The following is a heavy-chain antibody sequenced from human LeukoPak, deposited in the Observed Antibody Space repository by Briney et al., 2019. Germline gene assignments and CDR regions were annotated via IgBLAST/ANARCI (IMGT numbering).Heavy chain of an antibody. Sequence: KPSETLSLTCTVSGGSISSYYWSWIRQPAGKGLEWIGRIYFSGTTNYNPSLESRVTMSVDTSKNQFSLKLNSVTAADTAVYYCTRGSSWYFNYWGQGTLVTVSS. CDR3: TRGSSWYFNY. CDR1: GGSISSYY. J-gene: IGHJ4*02. D-gene: IGHD6-13*01. V-gene: IGHV4-4*07. CDR2: IYFSGTT.